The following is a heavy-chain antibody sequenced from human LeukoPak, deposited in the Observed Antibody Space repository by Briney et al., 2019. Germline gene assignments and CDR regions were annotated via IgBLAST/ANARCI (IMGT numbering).Heavy chain of an antibody. J-gene: IGHJ3*02. CDR1: GGSISSYY. Sequence: SETLSLTCTVSGGSISSYYWSWIRQPPGKGLEWIGYIYNSGSTNYNHSLKSRVTISEDMSNNQFSLKLSSVTAADTAVYYCARALRLWGGNSGIAFDIWGQWTMITVSS. CDR2: IYNSGST. V-gene: IGHV4-59*01. D-gene: IGHD4-23*01. CDR3: ARALRLWGGNSGIAFDI.